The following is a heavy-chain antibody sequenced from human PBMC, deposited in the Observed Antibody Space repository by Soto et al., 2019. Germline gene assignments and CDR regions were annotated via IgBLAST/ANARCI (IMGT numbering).Heavy chain of an antibody. CDR2: ISAYNGNT. V-gene: IGHV1-18*01. Sequence: GASVKVSCKASGYTFTSYGISWVRQAPGQGLEWMGWISAYNGNTNYAQKLQGRVTMTTDTSTSTAYMELRSLRSDDTAVYYCARGGGYGGYDLRPSYYGMDVWGQGTTVTVSS. CDR1: GYTFTSYG. D-gene: IGHD5-12*01. CDR3: ARGGGYGGYDLRPSYYGMDV. J-gene: IGHJ6*02.